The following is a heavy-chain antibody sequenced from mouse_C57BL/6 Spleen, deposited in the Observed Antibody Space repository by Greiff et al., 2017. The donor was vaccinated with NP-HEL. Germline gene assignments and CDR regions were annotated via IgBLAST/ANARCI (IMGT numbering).Heavy chain of an antibody. CDR2: ISYDGSN. CDR1: GYSITSGYY. D-gene: IGHD2-4*01. CDR3: ARRDDYDGYFDV. J-gene: IGHJ1*03. V-gene: IGHV3-6*01. Sequence: EVQRVESGPGLVKPSQSLSLTCSVTGYSITSGYYWNWIRQFPGNKLEWMGYISYDGSNNYNPSLKNRISITRDTSKNQFFLKLNSVTTEDTATYYGARRDDYDGYFDVWGTGTTVTVSS.